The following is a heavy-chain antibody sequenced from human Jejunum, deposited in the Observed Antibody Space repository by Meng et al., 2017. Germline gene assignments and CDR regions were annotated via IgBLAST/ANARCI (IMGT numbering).Heavy chain of an antibody. V-gene: IGHV3-23*01. CDR1: GFTFRNYA. CDR3: AKEYTSTWPVSFDH. D-gene: IGHD6-19*01. Sequence: EVQLLESGGGLVQPGGSLRLSCEVSGFTFRNYAMSWVRQVLGKGLEWVSGISGAGGSTYYADSVRGRFTISRDNSKNTLYLQMNSLRAEDTALYYCAKEYTSTWPVSFDHWGQGTLVTSPQ. J-gene: IGHJ4*02. CDR2: ISGAGGST.